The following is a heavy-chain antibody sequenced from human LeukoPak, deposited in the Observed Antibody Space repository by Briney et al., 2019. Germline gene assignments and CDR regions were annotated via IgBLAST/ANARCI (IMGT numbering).Heavy chain of an antibody. CDR1: GFTFSNYA. D-gene: IGHD6-19*01. V-gene: IGHV3-64*01. J-gene: IGHJ3*02. CDR3: AKDQGGQWLDDAFDI. CDR2: ISSNGGSI. Sequence: PGGSLRLSCVASGFTFSNYAMHWVRQAPGKGLECVSIISSNGGSIYYANSVKGRFTISRDNSKNTLYLQMGSLRAEDMAVYYCAKDQGGQWLDDAFDIWGQGTMVTVSS.